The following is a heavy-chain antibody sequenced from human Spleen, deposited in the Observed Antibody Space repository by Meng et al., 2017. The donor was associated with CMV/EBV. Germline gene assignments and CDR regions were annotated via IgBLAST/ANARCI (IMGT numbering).Heavy chain of an antibody. J-gene: IGHJ4*02. V-gene: IGHV3-30*04. CDR3: AREEHCSTTSCPSLQDY. D-gene: IGHD2-2*01. CDR1: GFTFRSYA. Sequence: GGSLRLSCAASGFTFRSYALHWVRQAPGKGLEWVAVVSYDGSNKDHADSVKGRFTVSRDNSKNTLYPQMNSLTPEDTAVYYCAREEHCSTTSCPSLQDYWGRGTLVTVSS. CDR2: VSYDGSNK.